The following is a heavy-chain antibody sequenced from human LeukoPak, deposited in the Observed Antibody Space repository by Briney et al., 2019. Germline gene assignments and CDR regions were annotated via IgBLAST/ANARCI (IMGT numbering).Heavy chain of an antibody. V-gene: IGHV3-7*03. CDR1: GLTFSNYW. D-gene: IGHD3-22*01. Sequence: GGSLRLSCAASGLTFSNYWMSWVRQGPGKGLEWVANIKHDGSEKYYIDSVKGRFTISRDNAKNSVYLQMNRLRAADTAVYYCARDRFDDSSGYYYHRYYYMDVWGKGTTVTVSS. J-gene: IGHJ6*03. CDR2: IKHDGSEK. CDR3: ARDRFDDSSGYYYHRYYYMDV.